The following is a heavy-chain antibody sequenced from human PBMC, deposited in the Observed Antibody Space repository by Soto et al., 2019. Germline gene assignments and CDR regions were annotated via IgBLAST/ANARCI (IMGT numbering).Heavy chain of an antibody. CDR2: VSGSGGST. J-gene: IGHJ4*02. D-gene: IGHD2-15*01. CDR3: AKGGRCSGGSCYNYFAY. V-gene: IGHV3-23*01. Sequence: VQLLESGGNLVQPGGSLRLSCAASGFTFNSYAMNWVRQAPGKGLEWVSIVSGSGGSTYYADSVKGRFTISRDNSKNTLYLQMNSLRAEDTAVYFCAKGGRCSGGSCYNYFAYWGQGTLVTVSS. CDR1: GFTFNSYA.